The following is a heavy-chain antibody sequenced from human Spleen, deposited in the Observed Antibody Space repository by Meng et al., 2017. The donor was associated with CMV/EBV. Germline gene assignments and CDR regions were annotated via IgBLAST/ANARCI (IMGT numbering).Heavy chain of an antibody. CDR1: GLTFSSYD. D-gene: IGHD2-8*01. Sequence: GESLKISCAASGLTFSSYDMHWVRQATGKGMEWVSAIGTAGDTYYPGSVKGRFTISRENAKNSLYLQMNSLRAGDTAVYYCARGDQLGYCTNGVCYRENAFDIWGQGTMVTVSS. V-gene: IGHV3-13*01. J-gene: IGHJ3*02. CDR2: IGTAGDT. CDR3: ARGDQLGYCTNGVCYRENAFDI.